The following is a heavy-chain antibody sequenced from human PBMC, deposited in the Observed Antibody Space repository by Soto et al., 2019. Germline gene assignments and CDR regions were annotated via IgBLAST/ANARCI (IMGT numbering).Heavy chain of an antibody. J-gene: IGHJ6*02. CDR2: IKVDASEK. V-gene: IGHV3-7*01. CDR1: GFTFTNHW. Sequence: GGSLRLSCAASGFTFTNHWRVWVRQAPGKGLEWGASIKVDASEKYFVDAVKGRFAISRDNAKNSVYLYMNYLRAEDTAVYFCERGKIPITISTNYYFGMDVWGQGTTVTVSS. D-gene: IGHD3-9*01. CDR3: ERGKIPITISTNYYFGMDV.